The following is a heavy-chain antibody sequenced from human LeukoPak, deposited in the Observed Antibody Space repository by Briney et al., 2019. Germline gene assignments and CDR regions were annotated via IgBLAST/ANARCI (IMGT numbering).Heavy chain of an antibody. D-gene: IGHD3-10*01. CDR3: ARKVRDAFDI. CDR1: GFTFRSYS. CDR2: ISSSSSYI. V-gene: IGHV3-21*01. J-gene: IGHJ3*02. Sequence: GGSLRLSCAASGFTFRSYSMNWVRQAPGKGLEWVSSISSSSSYIYYADSVKGRFTNSRDNAKNSLYLQMNSLRAEDTAVYYCARKVRDAFDIWGQGTMVTVSS.